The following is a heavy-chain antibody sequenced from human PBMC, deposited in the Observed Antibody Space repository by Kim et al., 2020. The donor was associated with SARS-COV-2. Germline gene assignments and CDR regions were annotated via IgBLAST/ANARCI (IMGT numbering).Heavy chain of an antibody. CDR3: AREGEYSSSSGIDY. V-gene: IGHV1-2*02. J-gene: IGHJ4*02. D-gene: IGHD6-6*01. Sequence: ASVKVSCKASGYTFTGYYMHWVRQAPGQGLEWMGWINPNSGGTNYAQKFQGRVTMTRDTSISTAYMELSRLRSDDTAVYYCAREGEYSSSSGIDYWGQGTLVTVSS. CDR1: GYTFTGYY. CDR2: INPNSGGT.